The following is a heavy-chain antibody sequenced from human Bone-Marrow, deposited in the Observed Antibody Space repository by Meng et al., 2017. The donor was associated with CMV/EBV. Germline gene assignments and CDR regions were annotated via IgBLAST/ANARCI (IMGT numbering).Heavy chain of an antibody. J-gene: IGHJ4*02. CDR1: GFKLSIYW. CDR2: INQDGSEK. Sequence: GGSLRLSCGTSGFKLSIYWMTWVRQAPGRGLEWVANINQDGSEKYYVDSVKGRFTISRDNVKNSVWLQMNSLRAEDTGVYYCARRKILTGNRLDSCGQGTLVTVSS. CDR3: ARRKILTGNRLDS. V-gene: IGHV3-7*01. D-gene: IGHD3-9*01.